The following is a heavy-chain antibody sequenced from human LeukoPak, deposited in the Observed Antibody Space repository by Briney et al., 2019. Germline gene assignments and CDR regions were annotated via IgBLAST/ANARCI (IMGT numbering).Heavy chain of an antibody. V-gene: IGHV3-23*01. CDR2: IRPSGDNT. CDR1: GFTFSSYD. J-gene: IGHJ5*02. CDR3: ARVAGWHWFDP. D-gene: IGHD6-19*01. Sequence: GGALRLSCAASGFTFSSYDMTWVRQAPGRGLEWVSSIRPSGDNTYYGDSVKGRFTISRDNSKNTVYLQMNNMRVDDTAVYYCARVAGWHWFDPWGQGTLVTVAS.